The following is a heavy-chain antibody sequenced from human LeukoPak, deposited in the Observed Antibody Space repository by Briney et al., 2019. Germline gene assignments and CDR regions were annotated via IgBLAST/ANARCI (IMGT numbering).Heavy chain of an antibody. V-gene: IGHV1-24*01. CDR1: GYTLTELS. CDR2: FDPEDGET. Sequence: ASVKVSCKVSGYTLTELSMHWVRQAPGKGLEWMGGFDPEDGETIYAQKFQGRVTMTEDTSTDTAYMELSSLRSEDTAVYYCATWVGATTSAEYFQHWGQGTLVTVSS. CDR3: ATWVGATTSAEYFQH. D-gene: IGHD1-26*01. J-gene: IGHJ1*01.